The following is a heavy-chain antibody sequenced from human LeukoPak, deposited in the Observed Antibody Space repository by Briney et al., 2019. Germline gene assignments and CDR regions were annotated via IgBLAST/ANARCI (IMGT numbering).Heavy chain of an antibody. D-gene: IGHD6-13*01. J-gene: IGHJ4*02. CDR3: AKEVTAAGGNFEY. CDR1: GFTFSTSI. V-gene: IGHV3-30*18. CDR2: ISYDGNNK. Sequence: GGSLRLSCAASGFTFSTSIMHWVRQAPGKGLEWVAVISYDGNNKYYADSVKGRFTISRDNSKSTLYVQMNSLRAEDTAVYYCAKEVTAAGGNFEYWGQGTLGTVSS.